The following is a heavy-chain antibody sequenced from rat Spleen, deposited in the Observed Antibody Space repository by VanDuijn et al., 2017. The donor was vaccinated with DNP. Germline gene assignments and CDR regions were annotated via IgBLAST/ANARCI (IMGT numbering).Heavy chain of an antibody. CDR3: ARPDY. J-gene: IGHJ2*01. CDR2: ISYDGSST. CDR1: GFIFSNYE. V-gene: IGHV5-29*01. Sequence: EVQLVESGGGLVQPGRSLKLSCAASGFIFSNYEMAWVRQAPTKGLEWVATISYDGSSTDYRDSVKGRFTLSRDNAKSTLYLQMDSLRSEDTATYYCARPDYWGQGVMVTVSS.